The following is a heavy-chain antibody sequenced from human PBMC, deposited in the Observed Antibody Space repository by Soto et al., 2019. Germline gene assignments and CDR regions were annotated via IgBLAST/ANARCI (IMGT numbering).Heavy chain of an antibody. CDR1: GYTFTSYG. D-gene: IGHD3-3*01. V-gene: IGHV1-18*01. CDR2: ISAYNGNT. CDR3: ERDVLSTYYDFGGGYSYYYYGLDV. J-gene: IGHJ6*04. Sequence: ASVKVSCKASGYTFTSYGISWVRQAPGQGLEWMGWISAYNGNTNYAQKLQGRVTMTTDTSTSTAYMELRSLRSDDTAVYYCERDVLSTYYDFGGGYSYYYYGLDVWGKGTTVTVSS.